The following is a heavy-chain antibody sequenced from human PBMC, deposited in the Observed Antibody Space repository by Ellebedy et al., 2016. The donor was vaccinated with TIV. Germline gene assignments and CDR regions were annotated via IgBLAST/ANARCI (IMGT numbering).Heavy chain of an antibody. CDR2: INPNSGGT. Sequence: ASVKVSCXASGYTFTGYYMHWVRQAPGQGLEWMGWINPNSGGTNYAQKFQGWVTMTRDTSISTAYMELSRLRSDDTAVYYCAREIWFGELGPDAFDIWGQGTMVTVSS. D-gene: IGHD3-10*01. V-gene: IGHV1-2*04. J-gene: IGHJ3*02. CDR3: AREIWFGELGPDAFDI. CDR1: GYTFTGYY.